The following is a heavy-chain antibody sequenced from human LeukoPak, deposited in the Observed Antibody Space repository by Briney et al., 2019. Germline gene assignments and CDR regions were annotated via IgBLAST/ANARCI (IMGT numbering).Heavy chain of an antibody. J-gene: IGHJ5*02. D-gene: IGHD3-16*01. CDR2: IIPILGIA. Sequence: SVKVSCKASGGTFSSYTISWVRQAPGQGLEWMGRIIPILGIANYAQKFQGRVTITADKSTSTAYMELSSLRSEDTAVYYCARGLVPRYWFDPWGQGTLVTVSS. CDR1: GGTFSSYT. V-gene: IGHV1-69*02. CDR3: ARGLVPRYWFDP.